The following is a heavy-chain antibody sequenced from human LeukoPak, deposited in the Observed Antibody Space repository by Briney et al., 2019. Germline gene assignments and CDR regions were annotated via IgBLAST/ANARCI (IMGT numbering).Heavy chain of an antibody. CDR2: ISGSGGKA. CDR1: GFTFSSYA. J-gene: IGHJ4*02. V-gene: IGHV3-23*01. CDR3: VRSLGGGSY. D-gene: IGHD5-24*01. Sequence: GGSLRLSCAASGFTFSSYAMSWVRQAPGKGLEWVSGISGSGGKADYADSVKGRFTISRDNAKNSLYLQMNSLRVEDTAIYYCVRSLGGGSYWGQGTLVIVSP.